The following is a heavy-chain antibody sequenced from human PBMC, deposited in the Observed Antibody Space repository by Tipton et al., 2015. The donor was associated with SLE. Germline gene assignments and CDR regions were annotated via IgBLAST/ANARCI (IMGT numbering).Heavy chain of an antibody. CDR2: INHSGST. CDR3: ARLGVDTAMAGDY. Sequence: LRLSCAVSGYSISSGYYWGWIRQPPGKGLEWIGEINHSGSTNYNPSLKSRVTISVDTSKNQFSLKLSSVTAADTAVYYCARLGVDTAMAGDYWGQGTLVTVSS. J-gene: IGHJ4*02. CDR1: GYSISSGYY. D-gene: IGHD5-18*01. V-gene: IGHV4-38-2*01.